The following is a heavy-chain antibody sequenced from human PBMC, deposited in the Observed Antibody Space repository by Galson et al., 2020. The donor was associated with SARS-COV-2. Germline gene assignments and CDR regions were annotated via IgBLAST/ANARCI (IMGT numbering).Heavy chain of an antibody. D-gene: IGHD3-10*01. CDR3: AQWFGEDEFDY. Sequence: SVKVSCKASGGTFSSYAISWVRQAPGQGLEWMGRIIPIFGTANYAQKFQGRVKITADESTSTAYMELSSLRSEDTAVYYCAQWFGEDEFDYWGQGTLVTVSS. CDR1: GGTFSSYA. CDR2: IIPIFGTA. J-gene: IGHJ4*02. V-gene: IGHV1-69*13.